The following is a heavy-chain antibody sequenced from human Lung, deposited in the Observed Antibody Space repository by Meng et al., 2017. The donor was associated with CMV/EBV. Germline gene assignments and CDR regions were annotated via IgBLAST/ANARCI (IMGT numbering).Heavy chain of an antibody. CDR3: AKPTVNCGGDCYSDFDY. Sequence: GGSLRLXXAASGFTFSSYAMSWVRQAPGKGLEWVSVIYSGGSSTYYADSVKGRFTISRDNSKNTLYLQMNSLRAEDTAVYYCAKPTVNCGGDCYSDFDYWGQGTXVTVSS. D-gene: IGHD2-21*01. CDR1: GFTFSSYA. V-gene: IGHV3-23*03. CDR2: IYSGGSST. J-gene: IGHJ4*02.